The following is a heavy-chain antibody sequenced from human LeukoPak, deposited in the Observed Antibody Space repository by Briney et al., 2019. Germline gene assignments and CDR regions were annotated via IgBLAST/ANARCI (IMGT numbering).Heavy chain of an antibody. CDR2: IRNDGSKK. CDR1: GFTFSSYG. V-gene: IGHV3-30*02. Sequence: GGSLRLSCAASGFTFSSYGMHWVRQAPGKGLEWVAFIRNDGSKKYYAESVQGRFTISRDNSKNTLYLQMNSLRSEDTAVYYCAKSRYQYDSSGHAPGDYWGQGTLVTVSS. J-gene: IGHJ4*02. D-gene: IGHD3-22*01. CDR3: AKSRYQYDSSGHAPGDY.